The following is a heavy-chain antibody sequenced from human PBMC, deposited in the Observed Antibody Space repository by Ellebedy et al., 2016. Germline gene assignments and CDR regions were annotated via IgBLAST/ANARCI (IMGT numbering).Heavy chain of an antibody. Sequence: SETLSLTXSVSDDSIRNNIYSWGWIRQPPGKGLEWIGSMDYSGSTYYNPSLKSRVTISVDTSKNQFSLKLRYLTAADTAIYYCAKEAGAIPVCDYWGQGSLVTVSS. J-gene: IGHJ4*02. V-gene: IGHV4-39*07. D-gene: IGHD5/OR15-5a*01. CDR2: MDYSGST. CDR1: DDSIRNNIYS. CDR3: AKEAGAIPVCDY.